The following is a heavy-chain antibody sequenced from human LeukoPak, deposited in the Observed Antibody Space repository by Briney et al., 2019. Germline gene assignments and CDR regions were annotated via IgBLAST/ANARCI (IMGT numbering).Heavy chain of an antibody. Sequence: PSETLSLTCTVSGGSISSYYWSWIRQPPGKGLEGIGYIYYSGSTNYNPSLKSRVTISVDTSKNQFSLKLSSVTAADTAVYYCARHDYGDYRTFDPWGQGTLVTVSS. CDR3: ARHDYGDYRTFDP. D-gene: IGHD4-17*01. V-gene: IGHV4-59*08. J-gene: IGHJ5*02. CDR1: GGSISSYY. CDR2: IYYSGST.